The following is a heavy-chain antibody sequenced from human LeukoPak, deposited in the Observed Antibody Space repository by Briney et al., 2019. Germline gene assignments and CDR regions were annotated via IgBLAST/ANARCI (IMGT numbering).Heavy chain of an antibody. CDR2: IIPIFGTA. V-gene: IGHV1-69*05. J-gene: IGHJ5*02. Sequence: SVEVSCKASGGTFSSYAISWVRQAPGQGLEWMGGIIPIFGTANYAQKFQGRVTITTDESTSTAYMELSSLRSEDTAVYYCARAGAAAGTGWFDPWGQGTLVTVSS. CDR1: GGTFSSYA. D-gene: IGHD6-13*01. CDR3: ARAGAAAGTGWFDP.